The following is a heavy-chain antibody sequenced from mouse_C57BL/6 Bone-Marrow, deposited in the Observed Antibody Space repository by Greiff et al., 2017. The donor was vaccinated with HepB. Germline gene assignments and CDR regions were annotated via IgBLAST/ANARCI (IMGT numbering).Heavy chain of an antibody. V-gene: IGHV1-59*01. D-gene: IGHD1-1*01. CDR2: IDPSDSYT. CDR3: ARDTTVPAD. J-gene: IGHJ2*01. Sequence: QVQLKQSGAELVRPGTSVKLSCKASGYTFTSYWMHWVKQRPGQGLEWIGVIDPSDSYTNYNQKFKGKATLTVDTSSSTAYMQLSSLTSEDSAVYYCARDTTVPADWGQGTTLTVSS. CDR1: GYTFTSYW.